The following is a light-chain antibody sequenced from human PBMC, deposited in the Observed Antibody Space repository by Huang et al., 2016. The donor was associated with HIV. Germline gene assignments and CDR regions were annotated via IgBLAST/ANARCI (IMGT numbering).Light chain of an antibody. CDR2: WAS. CDR1: QAVLKNSNKKNY. J-gene: IGKJ2*01. Sequence: DIEMTQSTDSLTVSLGARAIINCKSSQAVLKNSNKKNYLAWYQQRPGQPPKVLIYWASSRESGVPDRFSGSVSGTDFNLTISSLQPEDLAVYYCQQYYSPPYTFGQGTRLEI. CDR3: QQYYSPPYT. V-gene: IGKV4-1*01.